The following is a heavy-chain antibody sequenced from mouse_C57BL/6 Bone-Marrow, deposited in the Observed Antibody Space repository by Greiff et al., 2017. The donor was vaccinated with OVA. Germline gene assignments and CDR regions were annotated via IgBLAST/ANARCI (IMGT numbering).Heavy chain of an antibody. CDR3: ARCYGTAWFAY. CDR2: INPNNGGT. V-gene: IGHV1-26*01. D-gene: IGHD1-2*01. CDR1: GYTFTDYY. J-gene: IGHJ3*01. Sequence: VQLQQSGPELVKPGASVKISCKASGYTFTDYYMNWVKQSHGKSLEWIGDINPNNGGTSYNQKFKGKATLTVDKSSSTAYMELRSLTSEDSAVYYCARCYGTAWFAYWGQGTLVTVSA.